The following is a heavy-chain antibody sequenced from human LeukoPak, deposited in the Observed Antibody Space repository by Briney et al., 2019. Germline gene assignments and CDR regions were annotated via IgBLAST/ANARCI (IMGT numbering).Heavy chain of an antibody. CDR2: INPNSGGT. D-gene: IGHD3-10*01. Sequence: ASVKVSCKASGYTFTGYYMHWVRQAPGQGLEWMGWINPNSGGTNYAQKFQGRLTPTTDTSTTTAYMEVTNLRSDDTAVYYCARSQTTGFGESINYWGQGTLVTVSS. J-gene: IGHJ4*02. CDR1: GYTFTGYY. V-gene: IGHV1-2*02. CDR3: ARSQTTGFGESINY.